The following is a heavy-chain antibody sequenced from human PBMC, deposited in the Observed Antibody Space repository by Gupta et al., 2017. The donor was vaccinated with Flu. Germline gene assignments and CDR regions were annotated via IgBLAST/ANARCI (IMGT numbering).Heavy chain of an antibody. Sequence: EVQLVESGGDLVQPGGSLRLSCAASGFTFGSYEMNWVRQAPGKGLEWVSYISSGVSTIYYADSVKGRFTISRDNAKNSLFLQMNSLRAEDTAVYYCARRVLRRAFGIWGQGTMVTVSS. CDR3: ARRVLRRAFGI. CDR1: GFTFGSYE. CDR2: ISSGVSTI. V-gene: IGHV3-48*03. J-gene: IGHJ3*02. D-gene: IGHD3-3*01.